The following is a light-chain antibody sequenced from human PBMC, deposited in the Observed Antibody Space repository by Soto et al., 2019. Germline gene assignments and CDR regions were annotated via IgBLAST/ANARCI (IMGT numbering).Light chain of an antibody. Sequence: QSVLTQPASVSGSPGQSITISCTGTSSDVGGYNYVSWYQQHPGKAPKLMIYEVSNQPSGVSNRFSGSKSGNTASLTISGLQAEDEADYYCSSYTSSSTYVFGTGTKVTV. CDR3: SSYTSSSTYV. V-gene: IGLV2-14*01. J-gene: IGLJ1*01. CDR2: EVS. CDR1: SSDVGGYNY.